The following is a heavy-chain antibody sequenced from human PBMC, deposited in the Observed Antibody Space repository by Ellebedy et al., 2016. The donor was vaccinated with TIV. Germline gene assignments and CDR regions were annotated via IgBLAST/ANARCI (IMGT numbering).Heavy chain of an antibody. CDR2: LNRNGRT. CDR3: ARDHAIKVAAPGYDAFDV. V-gene: IGHV3-53*01. J-gene: IGHJ3*01. Sequence: PGGSLRLSCAVSGFSVRNNHMNWVRQAPGQGLEWVSLLNRNGRTYYAESVRGRFTISRDNSRNFVFLQMNSLRPEDTATYYCARDHAIKVAAPGYDAFDVWGQGTKVSVSA. D-gene: IGHD2-8*01. CDR1: GFSVRNNH.